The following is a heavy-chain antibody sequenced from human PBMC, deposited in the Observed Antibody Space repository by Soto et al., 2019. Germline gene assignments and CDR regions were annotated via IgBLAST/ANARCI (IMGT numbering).Heavy chain of an antibody. CDR1: GFTFDDYA. CDR3: AKGSGPYRRFYYYYMDV. D-gene: IGHD3-16*01. V-gene: IGHV3-9*01. J-gene: IGHJ6*03. CDR2: ISWNSGSI. Sequence: GGSLRLSCAASGFTFDDYAMHWVRQAPGKGLEWVSGISWNSGSIGYADSVKGRFTISRDNAKNSLYLQMNSLRAEDTALYYCAKGSGPYRRFYYYYMDVWGKGTTVTVSS.